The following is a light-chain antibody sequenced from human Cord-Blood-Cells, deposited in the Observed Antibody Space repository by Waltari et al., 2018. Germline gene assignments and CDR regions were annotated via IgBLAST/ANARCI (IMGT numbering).Light chain of an antibody. CDR2: DVS. CDR3: SSYTSSSFWV. V-gene: IGLV2-14*01. J-gene: IGLJ3*02. CDR1: SSDVGGYNY. Sequence: QSALTQPASVSGSPGQSITISCTGTSSDVGGYNYVSWYQQHPVKAPKLMIYDVSNWPSGVSNRFSGSKYGNTASLTISGLQAEDEADYYCSSYTSSSFWVFGGGTKLTVL.